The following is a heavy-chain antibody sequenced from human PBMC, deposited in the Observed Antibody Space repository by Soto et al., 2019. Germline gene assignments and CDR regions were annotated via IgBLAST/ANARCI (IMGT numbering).Heavy chain of an antibody. CDR2: ISGSGGSA. Sequence: EVQLLESGGGLVQPGGSLRLSCAASGFTFGSHAMIWVRQASGKGLVWVSAISGSGGSAYYADYVKGRFTISRDNSINTLYLQMNSLRAEDTALYYCAKEPYSDFWSAYYYFDYWGQGTLVTVSS. J-gene: IGHJ4*02. CDR3: AKEPYSDFWSAYYYFDY. CDR1: GFTFGSHA. D-gene: IGHD3-3*01. V-gene: IGHV3-23*01.